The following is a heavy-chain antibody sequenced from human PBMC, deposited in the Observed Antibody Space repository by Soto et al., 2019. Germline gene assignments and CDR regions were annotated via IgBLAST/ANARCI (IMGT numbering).Heavy chain of an antibody. CDR1: GFTFSEHE. CDR2: ISGSSSSI. D-gene: IGHD2-21*02. J-gene: IGHJ3*02. V-gene: IGHV3-48*03. CDR3: ASAVVTATFLNDAFDM. Sequence: PGGSLRLSCAASGFTFSEHEMDWVRQAPGKGLEWVSFISGSSSSIYYADSVKGRFTISRGNAKNSLDLQMNNLRAEDTALYYCASAVVTATFLNDAFDMWGLGTMVTVSS.